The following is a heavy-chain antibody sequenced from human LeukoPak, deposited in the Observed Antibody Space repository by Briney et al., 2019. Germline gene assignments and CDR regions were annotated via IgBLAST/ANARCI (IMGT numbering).Heavy chain of an antibody. CDR2: IKQDGSEK. Sequence: GGSLRLSCAASGFTFSSYWMSWVRQAPGKGLEWVANIKQDGSEKYYVDSVKGRFTISRDNAKNSLYLQMNSLRAEDTAVYYCARGSRDYYGSGSCFDYWGQGTLVTVSS. J-gene: IGHJ4*02. V-gene: IGHV3-7*03. CDR3: ARGSRDYYGSGSCFDY. CDR1: GFTFSSYW. D-gene: IGHD3-10*01.